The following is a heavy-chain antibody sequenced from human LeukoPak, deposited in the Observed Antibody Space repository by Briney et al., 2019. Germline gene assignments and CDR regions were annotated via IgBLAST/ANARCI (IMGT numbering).Heavy chain of an antibody. Sequence: GASVKVSCKASGYTFTSYGISWVRQAPGQGLEWMGWISAYNGNTNYAQKLQGRVTMTTDTSTSTAYMELRSLRSDDTAVYYCARDGLGYCSGGSCYSGLRAIDYWGQGTLVTVSS. V-gene: IGHV1-18*01. CDR1: GYTFTSYG. CDR2: ISAYNGNT. D-gene: IGHD2-15*01. CDR3: ARDGLGYCSGGSCYSGLRAIDY. J-gene: IGHJ4*02.